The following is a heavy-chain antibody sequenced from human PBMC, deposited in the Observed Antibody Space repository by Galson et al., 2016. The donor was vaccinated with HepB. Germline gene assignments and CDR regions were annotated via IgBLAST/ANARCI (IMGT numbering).Heavy chain of an antibody. CDR2: IYPGDFDI. CDR3: ARSLTGSYDFWGAICNYYAMDV. Sequence: QSGAEVKKPGESLKISCRGSGYTFDSYWIGWVRQMPGKGLEWMAIIYPGDFDIRYSPSFQGQVTISVGKSISTAYLQWSSLTASDTAMYYCARSLTGSYDFWGAICNYYAMDVWGQGTTVTVS. J-gene: IGHJ6*02. D-gene: IGHD3-3*01. CDR1: GYTFDSYW. V-gene: IGHV5-51*01.